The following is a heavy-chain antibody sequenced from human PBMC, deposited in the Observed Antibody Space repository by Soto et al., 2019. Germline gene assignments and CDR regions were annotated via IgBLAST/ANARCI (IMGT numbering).Heavy chain of an antibody. CDR1: GYTFTSYD. Sequence: QVQLVQSGAEVKKPGASVKVSCKASGYTFTSYDINWVRQATGQGLEWMGWMNPNSGNTGYAQKCPGRVTMTRNTSIRTAYMELCSLRSEYTAVYCCARPPYGDNVYCWGQGTLVTVSS. D-gene: IGHD4-17*01. V-gene: IGHV1-8*01. CDR2: MNPNSGNT. J-gene: IGHJ4*02. CDR3: ARPPYGDNVYC.